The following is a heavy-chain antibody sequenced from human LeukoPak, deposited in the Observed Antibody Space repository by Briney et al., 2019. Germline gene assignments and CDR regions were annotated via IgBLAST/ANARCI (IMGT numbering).Heavy chain of an antibody. CDR3: AKAPHSWELLPVFDY. V-gene: IGHV3-43*02. CDR1: GFTFNEYA. J-gene: IGHJ4*02. CDR2: INRDGRTT. D-gene: IGHD2-15*01. Sequence: PGGSLKLSCAASGFTFNEYAMHWVRQVPGKGLEWVSLINRDGRTTYYADSVQGRFTISRDNNKKSLFLQMDSLRTEDTALYYCAKAPHSWELLPVFDYWGQGTLVTVSS.